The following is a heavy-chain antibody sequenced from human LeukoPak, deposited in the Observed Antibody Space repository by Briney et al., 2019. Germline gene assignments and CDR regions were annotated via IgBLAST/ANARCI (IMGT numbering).Heavy chain of an antibody. J-gene: IGHJ4*02. CDR2: ISWNSGSI. D-gene: IGHD3-10*01. V-gene: IGHV3-9*01. Sequence: GGSLRLSCAASGFTFDDYAMHWVRQAPGKGLEWVSGISWNSGSIGYADSVKGRFTISRDNAKNSLYLQMNSLKTEDTTVYYCTRLANYYYGSGSYYNNDYWGQGTLVTVSS. CDR3: TRLANYYYGSGSYYNNDY. CDR1: GFTFDDYA.